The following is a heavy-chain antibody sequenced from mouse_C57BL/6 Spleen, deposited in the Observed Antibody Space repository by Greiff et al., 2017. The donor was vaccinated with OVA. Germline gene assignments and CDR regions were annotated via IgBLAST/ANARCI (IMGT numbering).Heavy chain of an antibody. J-gene: IGHJ2*01. Sequence: VQRVESGPGLVQPSQSLSITCTVSGFSLTSYGVHWVRQSPGKGLEWLGVIWRGGSTDYNAAFMSRLSITKDNSKSQVFFKMNSLQADDTAIYYCAKIDGYRGYFDYWGQGTTLTVSS. D-gene: IGHD2-3*01. CDR2: IWRGGST. CDR1: GFSLTSYG. CDR3: AKIDGYRGYFDY. V-gene: IGHV2-5*01.